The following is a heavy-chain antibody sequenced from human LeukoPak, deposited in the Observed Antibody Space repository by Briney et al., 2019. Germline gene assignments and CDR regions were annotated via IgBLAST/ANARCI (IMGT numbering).Heavy chain of an antibody. CDR1: GYSFTSYW. D-gene: IGHD4-17*01. J-gene: IGHJ4*02. CDR3: ARSGADYGDYAAGDY. Sequence: GESLKISCKGSGYSFTSYWIGWVRQMPGKGLEWMGIIYPGDSDTRYSPSFQGQVTISADKSISTAYLQWSSLKASDTAMYYCARSGADYGDYAAGDYWGQGTLVTVSS. CDR2: IYPGDSDT. V-gene: IGHV5-51*01.